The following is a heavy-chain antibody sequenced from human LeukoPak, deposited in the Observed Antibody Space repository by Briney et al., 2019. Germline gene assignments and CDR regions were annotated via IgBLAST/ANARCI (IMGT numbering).Heavy chain of an antibody. J-gene: IGHJ6*02. D-gene: IGHD6-19*01. CDR2: IIPIFGTA. CDR1: GGTFSSYA. CDR3: ARGLGSSGWYAAVNYYYYGMDV. V-gene: IGHV1-69*01. Sequence: SVKVSCKASGGTFSSYAISWVRQAPGQGLEWMGGIIPIFGTANYAQKFQGRVTITADESTSTAYMELSSLRSEDTAVYYCARGLGSSGWYAAVNYYYYGMDVWGQGTTVTVSS.